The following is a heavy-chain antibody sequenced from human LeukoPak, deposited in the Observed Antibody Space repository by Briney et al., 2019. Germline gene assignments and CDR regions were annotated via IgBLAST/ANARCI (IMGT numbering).Heavy chain of an antibody. D-gene: IGHD3-10*01. CDR1: GGSISSSNW. CDR2: IYHSGST. J-gene: IGHJ4*02. V-gene: IGHV4-4*02. CDR3: ARQWFWGLLWFGYHD. Sequence: SETLSLTCAVSGGSISSSNWWSWVRQPPGKGLEWIGEIYHSGSTNYNPSLKSRVTISVDTSKNQFSLKLRSVTAADTAVYYCARQWFWGLLWFGYHDWGQGTLVTVSS.